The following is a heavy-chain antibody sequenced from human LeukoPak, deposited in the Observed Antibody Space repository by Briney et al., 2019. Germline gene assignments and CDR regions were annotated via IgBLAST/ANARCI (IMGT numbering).Heavy chain of an antibody. CDR1: GFTFSDYY. V-gene: IGHV3-11*06. J-gene: IGHJ4*02. CDR2: ISSSTSYI. Sequence: GGSLRLSCAASGFTFSDYYMSWIRQAPGKGLEWVSSISSSTSYIYYADSVKGRFTISKDNAKNSLYLQMNSLSAEDTAVYYCARAGGSTVSHSDYWGQGTLVTVSS. D-gene: IGHD4-17*01. CDR3: ARAGGSTVSHSDY.